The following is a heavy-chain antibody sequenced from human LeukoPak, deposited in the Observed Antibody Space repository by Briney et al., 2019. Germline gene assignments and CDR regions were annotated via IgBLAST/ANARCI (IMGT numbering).Heavy chain of an antibody. V-gene: IGHV4-31*03. Sequence: SETLSLTCTVSGGSISSGGYYWSWIRQHPGKGLEWIGYIYYSGSTYYNPSLKSRVTISVDTSKNQFSLKLSSVTAADTAVYYCARGSYGDYFDYWGQGTLVTVPS. CDR3: ARGSYGDYFDY. D-gene: IGHD1-26*01. J-gene: IGHJ4*02. CDR1: GGSISSGGYY. CDR2: IYYSGST.